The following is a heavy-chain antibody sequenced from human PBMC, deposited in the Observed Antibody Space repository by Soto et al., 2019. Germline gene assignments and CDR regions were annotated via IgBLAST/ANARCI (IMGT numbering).Heavy chain of an antibody. CDR2: ISSSSSYI. Sequence: EVQLVESGGGLVKPGGSLRLSCAASGFTFSSYSMNWVRQAPGKGLEWVSSISSSSSYIYYADSVKGRFTISRDNAKNSLYLQMNSLRAEDTAVYYCARGRYCSGGSCSSGFDYWGQGTLVTVSS. CDR3: ARGRYCSGGSCSSGFDY. D-gene: IGHD2-15*01. V-gene: IGHV3-21*01. CDR1: GFTFSSYS. J-gene: IGHJ4*02.